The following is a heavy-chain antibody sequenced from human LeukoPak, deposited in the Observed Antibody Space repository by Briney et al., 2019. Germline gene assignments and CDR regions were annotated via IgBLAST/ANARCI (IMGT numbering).Heavy chain of an antibody. CDR3: ARGKRFVGFDY. Sequence: PSETLSLTCAVYGGSFSGYYWNWIRQPPGKGLEWIGEINHSGSTNYNPSLKSRVTISVDTSKNQFSLKLSSVTAADTAVYYCARGKRFVGFDYWGQGTLVTVSS. CDR1: GGSFSGYY. D-gene: IGHD2-15*01. CDR2: INHSGST. J-gene: IGHJ4*02. V-gene: IGHV4-34*01.